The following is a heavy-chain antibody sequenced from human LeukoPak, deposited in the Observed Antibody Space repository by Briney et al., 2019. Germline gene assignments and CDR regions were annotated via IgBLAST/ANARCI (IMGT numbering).Heavy chain of an antibody. Sequence: SETLSLTCAVYGGSFSGYYWSWIRQPPGKGLEWIGEINHSGSTNYNPSLKSRVTISVDTSKNQFSLKLSSVTAADTAVYYCARDWRYGSGSHDAFDIWGQGTMVTVSS. CDR2: INHSGST. CDR1: GGSFSGYY. CDR3: ARDWRYGSGSHDAFDI. V-gene: IGHV4-34*01. D-gene: IGHD3-10*01. J-gene: IGHJ3*02.